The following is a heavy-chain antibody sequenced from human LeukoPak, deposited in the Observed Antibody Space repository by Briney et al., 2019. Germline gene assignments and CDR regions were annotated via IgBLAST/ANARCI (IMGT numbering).Heavy chain of an antibody. CDR3: ARVRDYYDSRGYYFEYFDH. J-gene: IGHJ1*01. Sequence: QPGGSLRLSCAASGFTVSSNEMSWVRQAPGKGLEWVSVLYSGGSTNYADSVKGRFTISRDNSKNTLYLQMNSLRAEDTAVYYCARVRDYYDSRGYYFEYFDHWGQGTLVTVSS. V-gene: IGHV3-53*01. CDR2: LYSGGST. CDR1: GFTVSSNE. D-gene: IGHD3-22*01.